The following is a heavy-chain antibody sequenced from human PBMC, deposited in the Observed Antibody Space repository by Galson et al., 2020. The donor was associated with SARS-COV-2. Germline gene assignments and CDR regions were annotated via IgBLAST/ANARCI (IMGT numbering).Heavy chain of an antibody. CDR1: GYTFTGYY. Sequence: ASVKVSCQASGYTFTGYYMHWVRQAPGQGLEWMGWINPNSGGTNYAQKFQGRVTMTRDTSISTAYMELSRLRSDDTAVYYCARGKPRRTVVVARLGELSLYFDYWGQGTLVTVSS. J-gene: IGHJ4*02. CDR2: INPNSGGT. V-gene: IGHV1-2*02. D-gene: IGHD3-16*02. CDR3: ARGKPRRTVVVARLGELSLYFDY.